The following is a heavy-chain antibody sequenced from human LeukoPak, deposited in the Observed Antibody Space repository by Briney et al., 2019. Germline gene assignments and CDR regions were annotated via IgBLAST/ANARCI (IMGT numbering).Heavy chain of an antibody. Sequence: PGGSLRLSCAASGFTFSNNAMSWVRQAPGKGLEWVSVIYSGGSTYYADSVKGRFTISRDNSKNTLYLQMNSLRAEDTAVYYCARSARYYYDSSGFGNFVGYFQHWGQGTLVTVSS. CDR2: IYSGGST. J-gene: IGHJ1*01. CDR3: ARSARYYYDSSGFGNFVGYFQH. V-gene: IGHV3-53*01. CDR1: GFTFSNNA. D-gene: IGHD3-22*01.